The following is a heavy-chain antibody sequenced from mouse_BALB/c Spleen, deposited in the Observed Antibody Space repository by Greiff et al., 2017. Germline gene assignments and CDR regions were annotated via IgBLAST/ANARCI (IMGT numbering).Heavy chain of an antibody. Sequence: EVQLQQSGAELVKPGASVKLSCTASGYNIKDSYMHWVKQSPEQGLEWIGRIDPANGNTTYDHKFQGKATITADTSSNTAYLQLSSLTSEDTAVYYCALCYGSSYPWYIDVWGAGTTVTVSS. CDR3: ALCYGSSYPWYIDV. CDR1: GYNIKDSY. J-gene: IGHJ1*01. D-gene: IGHD1-1*01. V-gene: IGHV14-3*02. CDR2: IDPANGNT.